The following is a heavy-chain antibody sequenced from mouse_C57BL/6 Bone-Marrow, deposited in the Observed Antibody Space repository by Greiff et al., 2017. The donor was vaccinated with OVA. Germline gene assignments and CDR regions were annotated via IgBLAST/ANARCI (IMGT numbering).Heavy chain of an antibody. CDR1: GYTFTSYG. V-gene: IGHV1-81*01. Sequence: QVHVKQSGAELARPGASVKLSCKASGYTFTSYGISWVKQRTGQGLEWIGEIYPRSGNTYYNEKFKGKATLTAGKSSSTAYMELRSLTSEDSAVYFCARSGTGYAMDYWGQGTSVTVSS. J-gene: IGHJ4*01. D-gene: IGHD3-1*01. CDR3: ARSGTGYAMDY. CDR2: IYPRSGNT.